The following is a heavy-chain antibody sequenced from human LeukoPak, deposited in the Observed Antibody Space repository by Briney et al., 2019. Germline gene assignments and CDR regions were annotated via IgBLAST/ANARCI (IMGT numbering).Heavy chain of an antibody. CDR2: IYHSGST. D-gene: IGHD4-17*01. V-gene: IGHV4-4*02. CDR3: ARDPNGDYALDY. CDR1: GGSISSSNW. J-gene: IGHJ4*02. Sequence: SSETLSLTCAVSGGSISSSNWWSWVRQPPGKGLEWIGEIYHSGSTNYNPSLKSRVTISVDKSKNQFSLKLSSVTAADTAVYYCARDPNGDYALDYWGQGTLVTVSS.